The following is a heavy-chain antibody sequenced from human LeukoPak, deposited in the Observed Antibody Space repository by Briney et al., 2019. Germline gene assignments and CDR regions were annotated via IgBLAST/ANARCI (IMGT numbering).Heavy chain of an antibody. CDR3: ARSATSWSFDY. J-gene: IGHJ4*02. D-gene: IGHD2-2*01. CDR2: ISGSSSYI. V-gene: IGHV3-21*01. Sequence: GGSLRLSCAASGFTFSSYTMNWVRQAPGKGLEWVSSISGSSSYIDYVDSVKGRFTISRDNAKNSLYLQMNSLRAEDTAVYYCARSATSWSFDYWGQGTLVTVSS. CDR1: GFTFSSYT.